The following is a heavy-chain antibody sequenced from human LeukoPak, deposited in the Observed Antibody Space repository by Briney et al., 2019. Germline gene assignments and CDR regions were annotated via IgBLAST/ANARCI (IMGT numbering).Heavy chain of an antibody. V-gene: IGHV3-30*04. D-gene: IGHD6-13*01. CDR3: ASLEYSSSWYAVDY. CDR1: GFFFSSHG. Sequence: GGSLRLSCATSGFFFSSHGLHWVRQAPGQGLEWLAVISFDGKNKFYADSVKGRFTISRDNAKNSLYLQMNSLRAEDTAVYYCASLEYSSSWYAVDYWGQGTLVTVSS. J-gene: IGHJ4*02. CDR2: ISFDGKNK.